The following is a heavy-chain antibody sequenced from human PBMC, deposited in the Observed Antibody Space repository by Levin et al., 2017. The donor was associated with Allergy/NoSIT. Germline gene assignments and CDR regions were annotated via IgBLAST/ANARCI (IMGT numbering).Heavy chain of an antibody. CDR3: AQRGSWAGNNWDTGYLDY. D-gene: IGHD1-1*01. J-gene: IGHJ4*02. Sequence: SGPTLVKPTQTLTLTCTFSGFSLSSYGVGVGWIRQPPGKALEWLAVIYWDDDKRYSPSLKSRLTITKDTSKDQVVLTMTNMDTGDTATYYCAQRGSWAGNNWDTGYLDYWGQGTLVTVSS. V-gene: IGHV2-5*02. CDR2: IYWDDDK. CDR1: GFSLSSYGVG.